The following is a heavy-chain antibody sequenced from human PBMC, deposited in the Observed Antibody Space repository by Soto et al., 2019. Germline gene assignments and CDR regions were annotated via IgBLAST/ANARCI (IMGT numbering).Heavy chain of an antibody. CDR3: ARDSPPVDY. Sequence: QVQLVQSGAEVKKPGASVKVSCKASGYTFSSYGISWVRQAPGQGLEWMGWISAYNGNTKYAQKIQGRVTMATDTSTSTGYMELRSLRSDDTAVYYCARDSPPVDYWGQGTLVTVSS. V-gene: IGHV1-18*01. J-gene: IGHJ4*02. CDR1: GYTFSSYG. CDR2: ISAYNGNT.